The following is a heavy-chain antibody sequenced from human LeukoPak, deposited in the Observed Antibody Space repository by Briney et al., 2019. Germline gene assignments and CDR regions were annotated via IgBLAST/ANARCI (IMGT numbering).Heavy chain of an antibody. Sequence: ASVKVSCKVSGNTLTELSMHWVRQAPGKGLEWMGGFDPEDGETIYAQKFQGRVTMTEDTSTDTAYMELSSLRSEDTAVYYCATPLLPWFGEFTTDYWGQGTLVTVSS. J-gene: IGHJ4*02. CDR1: GNTLTELS. D-gene: IGHD3-10*01. CDR2: FDPEDGET. CDR3: ATPLLPWFGEFTTDY. V-gene: IGHV1-24*01.